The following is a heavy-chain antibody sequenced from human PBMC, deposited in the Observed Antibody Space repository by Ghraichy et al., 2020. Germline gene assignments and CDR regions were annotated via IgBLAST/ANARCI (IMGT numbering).Heavy chain of an antibody. Sequence: SETLSLTCAVSGGSISSIGYSWSWIRQPPGKGLEWIAYYSGSTYYNPPLQSRVTISVDRSKNQFSLKLSSVTAADTAVYYCARDVVPSATKYGLDVWGQGTTVTVSS. CDR3: ARDVVPSATKYGLDV. CDR1: GGSISSIGYS. V-gene: IGHV4-30-4*07. CDR2: YYSGST. D-gene: IGHD2-2*01. J-gene: IGHJ6*02.